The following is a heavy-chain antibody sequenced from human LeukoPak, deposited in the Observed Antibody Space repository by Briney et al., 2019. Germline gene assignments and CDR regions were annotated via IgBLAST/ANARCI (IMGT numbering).Heavy chain of an antibody. J-gene: IGHJ4*02. D-gene: IGHD6-19*01. Sequence: SETLSLTCTVSGGSIRSSYYYWGWIRQPPGKGLEWIGSIYDSGSTYYNPSLKSRVTISVDTSKNQFSLKLTSVTAADTAVYYCVAGHSSGWYALWGQGTLVTVSS. CDR2: IYDSGST. CDR1: GGSIRSSYYY. V-gene: IGHV4-39*01. CDR3: VAGHSSGWYAL.